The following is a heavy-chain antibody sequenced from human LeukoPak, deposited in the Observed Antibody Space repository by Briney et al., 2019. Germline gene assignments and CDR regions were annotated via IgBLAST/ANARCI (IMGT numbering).Heavy chain of an antibody. V-gene: IGHV4-4*07. CDR2: IYSTGST. CDR1: GGSISSYS. J-gene: IGHJ4*02. Sequence: PSGTLSLTGTVFGGSISSYSWSWIRRPAGKGLEGIGRIYSTGSTNYNPSLKSRVTMSVDTSKNQFSLRLRSVTAADTAVYYCARQIASAGTAGFDFWGQGALVTVSS. CDR3: ARQIASAGTAGFDF. D-gene: IGHD6-13*01.